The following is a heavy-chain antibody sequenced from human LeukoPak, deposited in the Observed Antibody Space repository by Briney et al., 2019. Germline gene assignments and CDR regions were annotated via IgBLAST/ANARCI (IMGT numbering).Heavy chain of an antibody. Sequence: ASVNVSCKASGYTFIDYYMHWVRQAPGQGLEWMGWISAYNGNTNYAQKLQGRVTMTTDTSTSTAYMELRSLRSDDTAVYYCARVERWLQSPDYWGQGTLVTVSS. D-gene: IGHD5-24*01. V-gene: IGHV1-18*04. CDR1: GYTFIDYY. CDR2: ISAYNGNT. J-gene: IGHJ4*02. CDR3: ARVERWLQSPDY.